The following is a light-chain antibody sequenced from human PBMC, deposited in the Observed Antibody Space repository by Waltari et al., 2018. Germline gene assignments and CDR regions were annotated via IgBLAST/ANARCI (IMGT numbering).Light chain of an antibody. J-gene: IGKJ4*01. CDR1: QGILDGSNNRNS. CDR3: QQYYRVPLT. V-gene: IGKV4-1*01. CDR2: WAS. Sequence: DIVMTQSPDSLAVSLGEGATINCKSSQGILDGSNNRNSLAWYQQKPGQSLNLLIYWASTRESGVPDRFSGSGSGTDFSLTISSLQAEDVAVYYCQQYYRVPLTFGGGTKIEIK.